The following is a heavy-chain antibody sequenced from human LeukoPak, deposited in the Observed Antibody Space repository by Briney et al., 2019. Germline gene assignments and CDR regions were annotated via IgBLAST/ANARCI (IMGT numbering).Heavy chain of an antibody. V-gene: IGHV3-43*01. CDR1: GLSIADYT. J-gene: IGHJ5*02. Sequence: GGSLRLSCEASGLSIADYTMHWVRQVPGKGLEWVSLISRNGVATKYADSVRGRFIVSRDNSKNTLYLQMNSLRAEDTAVYYCAEDLYYGSGSYEGDNWFDPWGQGTLVTVSS. CDR2: ISRNGVAT. D-gene: IGHD3-10*01. CDR3: AEDLYYGSGSYEGDNWFDP.